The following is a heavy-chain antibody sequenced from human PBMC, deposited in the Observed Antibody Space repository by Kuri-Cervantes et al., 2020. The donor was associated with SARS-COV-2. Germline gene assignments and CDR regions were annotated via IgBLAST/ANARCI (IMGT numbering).Heavy chain of an antibody. CDR2: INPSGGST. D-gene: IGHD6-13*01. J-gene: IGHJ4*02. CDR3: ASAQVDNAQQLAGVDY. CDR1: AYTFTSCY. V-gene: IGHV1-46*01. Sequence: AAVKVSCKASAYTFTSCYMHWVRHAPGQGLEWMKVINPSGGSTSYAQKFQGRVTMTRDTSTSTVYLALSSLRSADTAVYYCASAQVDNAQQLAGVDYWGQGTLVTVSS.